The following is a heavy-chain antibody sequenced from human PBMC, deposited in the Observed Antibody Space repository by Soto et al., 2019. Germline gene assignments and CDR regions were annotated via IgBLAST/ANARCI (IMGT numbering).Heavy chain of an antibody. V-gene: IGHV3-23*01. Sequence: PGGSLRLSCVASGFSFRNYAIIFVRQAPGKWLEWVSTISGSGDSTFYSDSVKGRCSISRDNSKNTLSLQLNSLRADDTAVYYCAKRMTTLTPYYYYYNMGVWGQGTTVTVSS. J-gene: IGHJ6*02. CDR3: AKRMTTLTPYYYYYNMGV. CDR1: GFSFRNYA. CDR2: ISGSGDST.